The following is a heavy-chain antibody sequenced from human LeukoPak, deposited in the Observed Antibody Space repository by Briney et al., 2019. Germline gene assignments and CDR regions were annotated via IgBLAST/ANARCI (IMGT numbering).Heavy chain of an antibody. D-gene: IGHD2-15*01. CDR2: TSNDGRGT. J-gene: IGHJ4*02. V-gene: IGHV3-74*01. Sequence: PGGSLRLSCAASGFTFRNYWMHWVRQAPGKGLVWVSGTSNDGRGTTYADSVTGRFTISRDNAKNTLYLQMSSLRVEDTAVYYCARDVEKRPDYWGQGTLVTVSS. CDR3: ARDVEKRPDY. CDR1: GFTFRNYW.